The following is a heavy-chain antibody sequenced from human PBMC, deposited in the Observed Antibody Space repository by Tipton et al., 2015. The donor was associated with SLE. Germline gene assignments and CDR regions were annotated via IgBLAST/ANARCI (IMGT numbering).Heavy chain of an antibody. CDR3: ARGTDGEDVRYFDV. V-gene: IGHV4-34*01. J-gene: IGHJ2*01. D-gene: IGHD4-17*01. CDR2: INPGGSP. Sequence: TLSLTCAVSGGSSAVSFLNCIRQPPGKGLEWIGEINPGGSPNYNPSLESRVSISLDTSTNQFSLKLKSVTAADTAVYYCARGTDGEDVRYFDVWGPGTLGTVS. CDR1: GGSSAVSF.